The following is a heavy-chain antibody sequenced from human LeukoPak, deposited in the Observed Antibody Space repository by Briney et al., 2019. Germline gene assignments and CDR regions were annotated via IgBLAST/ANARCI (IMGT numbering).Heavy chain of an antibody. J-gene: IGHJ4*02. CDR1: GYSISSGYY. CDR3: ARDNSIFGVGFDY. V-gene: IGHV4-38-2*02. Sequence: RSSETLSLTCAVSGYSISSGYYWGWIRQPPGKGLEWIGSIYHSGSTYYNPSLKSRVTISVDTSKNQFSLKLSSVTAADTAVYYCARDNSIFGVGFDYWGQGTLVTVSS. D-gene: IGHD3-3*01. CDR2: IYHSGST.